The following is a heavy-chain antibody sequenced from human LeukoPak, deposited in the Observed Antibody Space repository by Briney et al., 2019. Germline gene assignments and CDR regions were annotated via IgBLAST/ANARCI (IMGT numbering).Heavy chain of an antibody. D-gene: IGHD5-24*01. J-gene: IGHJ4*02. CDR1: GYTFTSYA. Sequence: ASVTVSCKASGYTFTSYAMHWVRQAPGQRLEWMGWINAGNGNTKYSQKFQGRVTITRDTSASTAYMELSSLRSEDTAVYYCARDDGYNTYYFDYWGQGTLVTVSS. CDR3: ARDDGYNTYYFDY. CDR2: INAGNGNT. V-gene: IGHV1-3*01.